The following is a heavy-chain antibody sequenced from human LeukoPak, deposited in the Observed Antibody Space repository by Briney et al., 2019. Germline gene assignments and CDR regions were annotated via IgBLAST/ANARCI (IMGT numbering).Heavy chain of an antibody. Sequence: GGSLRLSCTASGFTFSTYAMNWVRQAPGKRLEWVSGISGSGVSTYYADSVKGRFTISRDNSNNTLYLQMSSLGAEDTAVYYCAKDWGMGDQLLRIDYWGQGTLVTVSS. CDR3: AKDWGMGDQLLRIDY. V-gene: IGHV3-23*01. D-gene: IGHD2-2*01. CDR2: ISGSGVST. J-gene: IGHJ4*02. CDR1: GFTFSTYA.